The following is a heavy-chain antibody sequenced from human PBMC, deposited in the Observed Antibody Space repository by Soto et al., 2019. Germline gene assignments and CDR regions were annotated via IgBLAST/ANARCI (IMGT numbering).Heavy chain of an antibody. J-gene: IGHJ4*02. V-gene: IGHV3-7*03. D-gene: IGHD1-26*01. CDR1: GLTLRSYW. Sequence: TGGSLRLSCAASGLTLRSYWMTWVRQAPGKGLEWVANIKQDGSDKYYVGSVKGRFTISRDNAKNSLYLQMDSLRAEDTAVYYCANLVDNSGHIEYWGQGTLVTVSS. CDR3: ANLVDNSGHIEY. CDR2: IKQDGSDK.